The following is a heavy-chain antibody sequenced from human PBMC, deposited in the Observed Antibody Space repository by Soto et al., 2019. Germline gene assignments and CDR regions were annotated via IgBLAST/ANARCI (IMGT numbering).Heavy chain of an antibody. V-gene: IGHV3-30*18. J-gene: IGHJ4*02. Sequence: LRLSCAASGFTFSSYGMHWVRQAPGKGLEWVAVISYDGSNKYYADSVKGRFTISRDNSKNTLYLQMNSLRAEDTAVYYCAKNGHYSSGYYSYFDYWGQGTLVTVSS. D-gene: IGHD3-22*01. CDR3: AKNGHYSSGYYSYFDY. CDR1: GFTFSSYG. CDR2: ISYDGSNK.